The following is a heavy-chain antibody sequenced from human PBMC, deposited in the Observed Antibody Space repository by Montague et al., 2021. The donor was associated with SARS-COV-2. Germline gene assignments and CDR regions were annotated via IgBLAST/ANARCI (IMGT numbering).Heavy chain of an antibody. V-gene: IGHV4-30-2*06. D-gene: IGHD2-8*01. CDR2: IYASGST. CDR3: ARKIMENAFDV. CDR1: GVSISSGDYS. J-gene: IGHJ3*01. Sequence: TLSLTCTVSGVSISSGDYSWNWIRQSPGKGLEWIGFIYASGSTLYNPSLKSRITISVDRSKNQFSLRLNSVTAADTAVYYCARKIMENAFDVWGHGTTVTVSS.